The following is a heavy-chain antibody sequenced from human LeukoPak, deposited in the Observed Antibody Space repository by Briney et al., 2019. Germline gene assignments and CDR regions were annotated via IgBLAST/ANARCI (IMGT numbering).Heavy chain of an antibody. CDR3: AKGSIVVVPAAPNY. J-gene: IGHJ4*02. Sequence: GGSLRLSCAASGFTFSSYDMHWVRQAPGKGLEWVAFIRYDGSNKYYADSVKGRFTISRDNSKNTLYLQMNSLRAEDTAVYYCAKGSIVVVPAAPNYWGQGTLVTVSS. V-gene: IGHV3-30*02. CDR1: GFTFSSYD. D-gene: IGHD2-2*01. CDR2: IRYDGSNK.